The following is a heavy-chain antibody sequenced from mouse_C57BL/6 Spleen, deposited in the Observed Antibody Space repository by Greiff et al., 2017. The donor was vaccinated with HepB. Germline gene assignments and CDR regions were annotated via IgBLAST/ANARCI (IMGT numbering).Heavy chain of an antibody. CDR3: ARSGSSYWYFDV. Sequence: VQLQQPGTELVKPGASVKLSCKASGYTFTSYWMHWVKQRPGQGLEWIGNINPSNGGTNYNEKFKSKATLTVDKSSSTAYMQLSSLTSEDSAVYCCARSGSSYWYFDVWGTGTTVTVSS. D-gene: IGHD1-1*01. CDR1: GYTFTSYW. CDR2: INPSNGGT. J-gene: IGHJ1*03. V-gene: IGHV1-53*01.